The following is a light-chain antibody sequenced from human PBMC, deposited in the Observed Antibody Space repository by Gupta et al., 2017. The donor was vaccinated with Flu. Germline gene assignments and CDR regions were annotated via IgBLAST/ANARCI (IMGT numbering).Light chain of an antibody. CDR3: QQDDSTPRT. V-gene: IGKV4-1*01. CDR2: WAS. CDR1: QSVLYSSDNKNY. J-gene: IGKJ1*01. Sequence: DIVMTQSPDSLAVSLGERATINCKSSQSVLYSSDNKNYLAWHQQKPGQPPKLLIYWASTRESGVPDRFSASGSGTDFTLTISSLQAEDVAVYYCQQDDSTPRTFGQGTKVEI.